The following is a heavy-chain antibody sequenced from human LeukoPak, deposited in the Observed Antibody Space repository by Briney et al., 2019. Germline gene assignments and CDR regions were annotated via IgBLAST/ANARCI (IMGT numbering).Heavy chain of an antibody. CDR2: ISGSGGNT. V-gene: IGHV3-23*01. J-gene: IGHJ4*02. CDR3: AKEPTVTTRFDY. Sequence: PGGSLRLSCAASGFTFSSYAMTWVRQAPGKGLEWVSVISGSGGNTYYADSVKGRFTISRDNSKNTLYLQMNSLRAEDTAVYYCAKEPTVTTRFDYWGQGTLVTVSS. D-gene: IGHD4-17*01. CDR1: GFTFSSYA.